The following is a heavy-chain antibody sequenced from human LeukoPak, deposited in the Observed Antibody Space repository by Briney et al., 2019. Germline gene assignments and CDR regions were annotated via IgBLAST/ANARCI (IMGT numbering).Heavy chain of an antibody. Sequence: PGGSLRLSCAASGFTVSSNYMSWVRQAPGKGLEWVSVIYSGGSTYYADSVKGRFTTSRDNSKNTLYLQMNSLRAEDTAVYYCARAPRGSYGSDHMDVWGKGTTVTVSS. CDR1: GFTVSSNY. J-gene: IGHJ6*03. D-gene: IGHD3-16*01. V-gene: IGHV3-66*02. CDR2: IYSGGST. CDR3: ARAPRGSYGSDHMDV.